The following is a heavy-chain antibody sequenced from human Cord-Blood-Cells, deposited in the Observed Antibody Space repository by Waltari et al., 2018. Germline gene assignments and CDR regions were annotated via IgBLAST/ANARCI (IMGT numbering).Heavy chain of an antibody. J-gene: IGHJ3*02. CDR2: INPNSGGT. CDR3: ARLGKANWGAFDI. V-gene: IGHV1-2*02. D-gene: IGHD7-27*01. CDR1: GYPFTGYY. Sequence: QVQLVQSGAEVKKPGASVKVSCKASGYPFTGYYIHWVRPAPGQGLEWMGWINPNSGGTNYAQKFQGRVTMTRDTSISTAYMELSRLRSDDTAVYYCARLGKANWGAFDIWGQGTMVTVSS.